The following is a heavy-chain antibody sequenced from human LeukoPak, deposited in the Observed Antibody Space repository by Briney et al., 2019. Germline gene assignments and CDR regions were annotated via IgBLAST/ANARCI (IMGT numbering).Heavy chain of an antibody. D-gene: IGHD3-9*01. V-gene: IGHV4-59*01. Sequence: SETLSLTCTVSGDSINNYYWNWIRQPPGKGLEWIGYIYYSGSTNYNPSLKSRVTISVDTSKNQFSLKLSSVTAADTAVYYCARENDILTGYPMNDAFDIWGQGTMVTVSS. CDR2: IYYSGST. J-gene: IGHJ3*02. CDR1: GDSINNYY. CDR3: ARENDILTGYPMNDAFDI.